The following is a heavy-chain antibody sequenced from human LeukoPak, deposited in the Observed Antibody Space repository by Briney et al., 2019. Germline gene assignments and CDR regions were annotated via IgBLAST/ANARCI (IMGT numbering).Heavy chain of an antibody. J-gene: IGHJ5*02. V-gene: IGHV3-23*01. CDR2: ISGSGGST. D-gene: IGHD2-15*01. CDR1: GFTFSSYA. CDR3: AKDLVYGYCSGGSCYENWFDP. Sequence: GGSLRLSCAASGFTFSSYAMSWVRQAPGKGLEWVSAISGSGGSTYYADSVQGRFTSSRDNSKITLYLQINSLRAEDTAVYYCAKDLVYGYCSGGSCYENWFDPWGQGTLVTVSS.